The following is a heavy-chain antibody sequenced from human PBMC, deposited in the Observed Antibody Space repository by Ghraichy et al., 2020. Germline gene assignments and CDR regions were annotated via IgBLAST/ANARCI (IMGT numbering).Heavy chain of an antibody. CDR3: ARASRPPYYDFWSGYRNYYYYGMDV. Sequence: ASVKVSCKASGYTFTSYDINWVRQATGQGLEWMGWMNPNSGNTGYAQKFQGRVTMTRNTSISTAYMELSSLRSEDTALYYCARASRPPYYDFWSGYRNYYYYGMDVWGQGTTVTVSS. CDR1: GYTFTSYD. J-gene: IGHJ6*02. V-gene: IGHV1-8*01. CDR2: MNPNSGNT. D-gene: IGHD3-3*01.